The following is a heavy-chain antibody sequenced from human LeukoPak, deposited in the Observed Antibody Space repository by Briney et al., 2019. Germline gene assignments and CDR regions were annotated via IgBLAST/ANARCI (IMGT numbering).Heavy chain of an antibody. CDR1: GGTFSSYA. D-gene: IGHD3-22*01. Sequence: SVKVSCKASGGTFSSYAISWVRQAPGQGLEWMGGIIPIFGTANYAQKFQGRVTMTTDTSTSTAYMELRSLRSDDTAVYYCARVLGLGRITMIAYHYYYMDVWGKGTTVTISS. J-gene: IGHJ6*03. CDR3: ARVLGLGRITMIAYHYYYMDV. CDR2: IIPIFGTA. V-gene: IGHV1-69*05.